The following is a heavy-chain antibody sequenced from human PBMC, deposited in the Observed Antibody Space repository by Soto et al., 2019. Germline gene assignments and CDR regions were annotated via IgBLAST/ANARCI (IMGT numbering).Heavy chain of an antibody. CDR2: ISFDGTNK. V-gene: IGHV3-30*03. D-gene: IGHD5-18*01. CDR1: GFTFSSYA. Sequence: GGSLRLSCASSGFTFSSYAMHWVRQAPGKGLEWVALISFDGTNKYYTDSVRGRFIISRDNSKNTLYLQMNSLRAEDTAVYYCARSLGLNTAINYWGQGTLVTVSS. CDR3: ARSLGLNTAINY. J-gene: IGHJ4*02.